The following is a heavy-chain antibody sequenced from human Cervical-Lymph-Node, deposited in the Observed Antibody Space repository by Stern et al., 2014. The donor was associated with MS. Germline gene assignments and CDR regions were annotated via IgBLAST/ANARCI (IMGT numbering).Heavy chain of an antibody. J-gene: IGHJ4*02. Sequence: VQLLESGAEVKKPGASVKVSCKASGYTFTSYGISWVRQAPGQGLEWMGWISAYNGNTNYAQKLQGRVTMTTDTSTSTAYMELRSLRSDDTAVYYCARALRFLEWFVHFDYWGQGTLVTVSS. D-gene: IGHD3-3*01. CDR2: ISAYNGNT. CDR3: ARALRFLEWFVHFDY. CDR1: GYTFTSYG. V-gene: IGHV1-18*01.